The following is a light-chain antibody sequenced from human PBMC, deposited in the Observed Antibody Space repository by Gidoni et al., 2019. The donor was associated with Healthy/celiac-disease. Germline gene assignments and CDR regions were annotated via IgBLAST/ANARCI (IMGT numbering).Light chain of an antibody. V-gene: IGLV3-25*03. CDR3: QSADSSGTYVV. CDR1: AFPKQY. J-gene: IGLJ2*01. CDR2: KDS. Sequence: SYELTQPPSVSVSPEQTARITCSGDAFPKQYAYWYQQKPGQAPVLVIYKDSERPSGIPERFSGSSSGTTVTLTISGVQAEDEADYYCQSADSSGTYVVFGGGTKLTVL.